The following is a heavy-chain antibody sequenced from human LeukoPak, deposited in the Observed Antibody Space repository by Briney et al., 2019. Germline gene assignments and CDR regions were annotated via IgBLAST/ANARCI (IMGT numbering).Heavy chain of an antibody. J-gene: IGHJ4*02. Sequence: TGGSLRLSCATSGFTFTSYWMSWVRQAPGKGLVWVSLINYDGSSIIYADSVKGRFTMSRDNAKNMLYLQMNSLRAEDTAVYYCARDGTRTTPLDEWGQGTLVTVSS. V-gene: IGHV3-74*01. CDR2: INYDGSSI. CDR3: ARDGTRTTPLDE. D-gene: IGHD1-1*01. CDR1: GFTFTSYW.